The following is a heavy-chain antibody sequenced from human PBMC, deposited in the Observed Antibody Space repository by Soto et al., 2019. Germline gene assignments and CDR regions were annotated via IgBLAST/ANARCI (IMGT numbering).Heavy chain of an antibody. D-gene: IGHD2-2*01. V-gene: IGHV1-69*04. Sequence: SVKVSCKASGGTFSSYAISWVRQAPGQGLEWMGRIIPILGIANYAQKFQGRVTITADKSTSTAYMELSSLRSEDTAVYYRARQYCSSTSCRYNYYYYYMDVWGKGTTVTVSS. CDR2: IIPILGIA. J-gene: IGHJ6*03. CDR1: GGTFSSYA. CDR3: ARQYCSSTSCRYNYYYYYMDV.